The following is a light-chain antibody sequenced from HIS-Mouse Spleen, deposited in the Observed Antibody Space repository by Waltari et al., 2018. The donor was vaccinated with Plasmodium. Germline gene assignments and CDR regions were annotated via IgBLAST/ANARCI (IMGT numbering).Light chain of an antibody. CDR1: QGISRY. CDR2: AAS. Sequence: AIRMTQSPSPFSASTGDRVTITCRVSQGISRYLAWYQQKPDKAPKLLIYAASTLQSVVPSRFSGSGSGTDFTLTISCLQCEDFATYYCQQYYSYLLTFGGGTKVEIK. V-gene: IGKV1-8*01. CDR3: QQYYSYLLT. J-gene: IGKJ4*01.